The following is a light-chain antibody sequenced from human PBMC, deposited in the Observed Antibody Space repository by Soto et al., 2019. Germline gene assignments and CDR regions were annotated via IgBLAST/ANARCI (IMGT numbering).Light chain of an antibody. CDR3: QQYGSSLSWT. CDR2: GAS. V-gene: IGKV3-20*01. CDR1: HSVSNY. J-gene: IGKJ1*01. Sequence: EFVLTQSPATLSLSPGERATLSCRASHSVSNYLDWFQQKPGQAPRLLIYGASSRATGIPDRFNGSGSGTDFTLTISRLEPEDFAVYYCQQYGSSLSWTFGQGTKVDIK.